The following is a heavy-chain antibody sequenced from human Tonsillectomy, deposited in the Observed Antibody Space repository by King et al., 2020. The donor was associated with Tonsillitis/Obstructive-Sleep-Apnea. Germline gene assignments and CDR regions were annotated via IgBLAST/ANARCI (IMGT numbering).Heavy chain of an antibody. Sequence: QLVESGGGLVQPGGSLRLSCAASGFTFSSYAMSWVRQAPGKGLEWVSAISGSGGSTYYADSVKGRFTNSRDNSKNTLYLQMNSLGAEDTAGYYCAKMVVVVAAITYFDYWGQGTLVTVSS. CDR2: ISGSGGST. D-gene: IGHD2-15*01. CDR3: AKMVVVVAAITYFDY. J-gene: IGHJ4*02. V-gene: IGHV3-23*04. CDR1: GFTFSSYA.